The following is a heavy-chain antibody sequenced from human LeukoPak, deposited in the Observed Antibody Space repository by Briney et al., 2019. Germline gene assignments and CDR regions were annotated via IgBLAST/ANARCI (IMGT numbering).Heavy chain of an antibody. Sequence: SETLSLTCAVYGGSFSGYYWSWIRQPAGKGLEWIGRIYTSGSTNYNPSLKSRVTISVDTSKNQFSLKLSSVTAADTAVYYCARIPETMIVVDGTFDIWGQGTMVTVSS. D-gene: IGHD3-22*01. J-gene: IGHJ3*02. CDR2: IYTSGST. CDR3: ARIPETMIVVDGTFDI. V-gene: IGHV4-59*10. CDR1: GGSFSGYY.